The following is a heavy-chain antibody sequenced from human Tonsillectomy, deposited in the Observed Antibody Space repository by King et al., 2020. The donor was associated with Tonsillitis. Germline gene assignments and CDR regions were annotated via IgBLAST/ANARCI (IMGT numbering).Heavy chain of an antibody. CDR1: GGTFSSYA. Sequence: VQLVKSGAEVKKPGSSVKVSCKASGGTFSSYANSWVRQAPGQGLEWMGGIIPIFGTANYAQKFQGRVTITADESTSTAYMELSSLRSQDTAVYYCARAFLRWGTGTQGGTFDYWGQETLVTVSS. CDR2: IIPIFGTA. V-gene: IGHV1-69*12. D-gene: IGHD1-7*01. J-gene: IGHJ4*02. CDR3: ARAFLRWGTGTQGGTFDY.